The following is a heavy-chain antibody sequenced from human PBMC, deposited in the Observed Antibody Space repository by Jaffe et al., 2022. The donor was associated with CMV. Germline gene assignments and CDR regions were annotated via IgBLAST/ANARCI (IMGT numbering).Heavy chain of an antibody. CDR2: MSSHESDI. CDR3: VRGYDRGSTGGSYPFAY. J-gene: IGHJ4*02. D-gene: IGHD5-12*01. Sequence: QVQLVESGGGVVQPGTSLRLSCAASGFIFSSFGMHWVRQAPGKGLEWVAFMSSHESDIHYADSVRGRFTISRDISTNTLFLQMNSLRGEDTALYYCVRGYDRGSTGGSYPFAYWGQGTLVTVSS. CDR1: GFIFSSFG. V-gene: IGHV3-33*08.